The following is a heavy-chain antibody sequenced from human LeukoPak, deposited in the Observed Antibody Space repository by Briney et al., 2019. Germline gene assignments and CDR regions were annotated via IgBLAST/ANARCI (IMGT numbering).Heavy chain of an antibody. CDR3: ARDAVDTANAV. CDR1: GFTFSSHW. Sequence: GGSLRLSCAASGFTFSSHWMHWVRQAPGKGLVWVSRINSDGSITSYADSVKGRFTISRDNAKNTLYLQMNSLRAEDTAVYYCARDAVDTANAVWGQGTTVTVSS. V-gene: IGHV3-74*01. D-gene: IGHD5-18*01. J-gene: IGHJ6*02. CDR2: INSDGSIT.